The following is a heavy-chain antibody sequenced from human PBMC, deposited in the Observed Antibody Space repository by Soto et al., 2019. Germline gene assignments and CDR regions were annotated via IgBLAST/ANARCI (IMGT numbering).Heavy chain of an antibody. D-gene: IGHD5-12*01. J-gene: IGHJ4*02. CDR3: TSLLRRWLSSDS. Sequence: QLQLQESGPGLVKPSETLSLTCTVSGGSISNSSYYWGWIRQPPGKGLEWIGHIYYTGTSYSNPSLKGRVTLSVDTSKNQFSLKLNSMTAADTAVFYRTSLLRRWLSSDSWGQGTLVTVSS. CDR2: IYYTGTS. CDR1: GGSISNSSYY. V-gene: IGHV4-39*01.